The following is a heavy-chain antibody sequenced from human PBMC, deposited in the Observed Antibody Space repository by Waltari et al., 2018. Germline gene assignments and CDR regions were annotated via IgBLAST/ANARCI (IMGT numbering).Heavy chain of an antibody. D-gene: IGHD6-13*01. CDR3: ARVGAAADMRTWFDP. V-gene: IGHV1-2*02. J-gene: IGHJ5*02. CDR1: GYTFTGYY. CDR2: INPNSGGT. Sequence: QVQLVQSGAEVKKPGASVKVSCKASGYTFTGYYMHWVRQATGQGLEWMGWINPNSGGTNYAQKFQGRVTMTRDTSISTAYMELSRLRSDDTAVYYCARVGAAADMRTWFDPWGQGTLVTVSS.